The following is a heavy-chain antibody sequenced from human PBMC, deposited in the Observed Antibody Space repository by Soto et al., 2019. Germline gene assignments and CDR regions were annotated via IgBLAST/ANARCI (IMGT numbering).Heavy chain of an antibody. V-gene: IGHV3-9*01. CDR3: AKVYYDFWSGYFAEYAFDL. CDR2: ICWNSGSI. D-gene: IGHD3-3*01. J-gene: IGHJ3*01. CDR1: GFTFDDYA. Sequence: EVQLVESGGGLVQPGRSLRLSCAASGFTFDDYAMHWVRQAPGKGLEWVSGICWNSGSIGYADSVKGRFTISRDNAKNSLYLQMNSLRAEDTALYYCAKVYYDFWSGYFAEYAFDLWGQGTMVTVSS.